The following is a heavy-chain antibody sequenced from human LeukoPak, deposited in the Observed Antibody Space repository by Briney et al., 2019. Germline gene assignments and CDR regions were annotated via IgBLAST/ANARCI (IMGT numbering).Heavy chain of an antibody. Sequence: GESLKISCKGSGYSFTSYWIGWVRQMPGKGLEWMGIIYPGDSDTRYSPSFQGQVTISADKSISTAYLQWSSLKASDTAMYYCARRSAGDSGSYYLIDYWGQGTLVTVSS. CDR2: IYPGDSDT. J-gene: IGHJ4*02. D-gene: IGHD1-26*01. CDR1: GYSFTSYW. CDR3: ARRSAGDSGSYYLIDY. V-gene: IGHV5-51*01.